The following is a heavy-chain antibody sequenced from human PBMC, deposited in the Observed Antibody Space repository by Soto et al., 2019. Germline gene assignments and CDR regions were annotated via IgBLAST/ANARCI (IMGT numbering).Heavy chain of an antibody. J-gene: IGHJ6*02. Sequence: ETLSLTCTVSGGSVSSGSYYWSWIRQPPGKGLEWIGYIYYSGSTNYNPSLKSRVTISVDTSKNQFSLKLSSVTAADTAVYYCARDRLGAAAGMDYYYGMDVWGQGTTVTVSS. D-gene: IGHD6-13*01. CDR2: IYYSGST. CDR1: GGSVSSGSYY. V-gene: IGHV4-61*01. CDR3: ARDRLGAAAGMDYYYGMDV.